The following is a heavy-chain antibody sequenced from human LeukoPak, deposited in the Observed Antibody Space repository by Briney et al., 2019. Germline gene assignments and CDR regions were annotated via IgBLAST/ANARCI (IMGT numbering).Heavy chain of an antibody. CDR3: ARGQLWLNYGMDV. CDR2: IYYSGST. CDR1: GGSISSGDYY. Sequence: SETLSLTCTVSGGSISSGDYYWSWIRQPPGKGLEWIGYIYYSGSTYYNPSLKSRVTISVDTSKNQFSLKLSSVTAADTAVYYCARGQLWLNYGMDVWGQGTTVTVSS. J-gene: IGHJ6*02. D-gene: IGHD5-18*01. V-gene: IGHV4-30-4*01.